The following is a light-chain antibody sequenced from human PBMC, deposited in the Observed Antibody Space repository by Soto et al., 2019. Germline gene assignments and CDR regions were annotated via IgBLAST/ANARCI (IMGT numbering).Light chain of an antibody. V-gene: IGLV2-14*01. CDR2: DVS. CDR1: SSDVGGYNY. Sequence: QSALTQPASVSGSPGQSITISCTGTSSDVGGYNYVSWYRQHPGKAPKLMIYDVSNRPSGVSNRFSGSKSGNTASPTISGLQAEDEADYYCSSYTSSSTLLYVFGTGTKLTVL. CDR3: SSYTSSSTLLYV. J-gene: IGLJ1*01.